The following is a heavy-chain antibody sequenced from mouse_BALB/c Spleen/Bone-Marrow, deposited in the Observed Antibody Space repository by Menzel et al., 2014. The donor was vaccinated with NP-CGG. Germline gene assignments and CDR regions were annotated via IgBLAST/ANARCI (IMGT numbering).Heavy chain of an antibody. D-gene: IGHD1-2*01. CDR3: ASATTATYYAMDY. V-gene: IGHV14-3*02. CDR2: IDPANGNT. Sequence: VQLQQPGAELVEPGASVKLSCTASGFNIKDTYMHWVKQRPEQGLEWIGRIDPANGNTNYDPKFQGRATITTDTSSNTAYLQVSSLTSEDTAVYYCASATTATYYAMDYWGQGTSVTVSS. CDR1: GFNIKDTY. J-gene: IGHJ4*01.